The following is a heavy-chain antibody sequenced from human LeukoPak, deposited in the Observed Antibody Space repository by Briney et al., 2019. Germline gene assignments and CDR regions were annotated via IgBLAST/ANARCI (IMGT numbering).Heavy chain of an antibody. J-gene: IGHJ6*02. CDR3: ARDFQGVGSGSYYSLRYYYYGMDV. Sequence: ASVKVSCRASGKTFTSYGISWVRQAPGQGLEWMGWISAYNLNTNYAQKLQGRVTMPTDTSTSTAYMELRSLRSDDTAVYYCARDFQGVGSGSYYSLRYYYYGMDVWGQRTTVTVSS. V-gene: IGHV1-18*01. CDR2: ISAYNLNT. CDR1: GKTFTSYG. D-gene: IGHD3-10*01.